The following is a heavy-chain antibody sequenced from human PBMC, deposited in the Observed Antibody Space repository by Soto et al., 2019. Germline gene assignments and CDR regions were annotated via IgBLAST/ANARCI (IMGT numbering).Heavy chain of an antibody. D-gene: IGHD5-12*01. J-gene: IGHJ4*02. CDR1: GYTFTSYY. CDR2: ISANNGNT. Sequence: ASVKVSCKASGYTFTSYYMHWVRQAPGQGLEWMGRISANNGNTNYAQKLQGRVTMTTDTSTSTAYMELRSLRSDDTAVYYCAVGDGYNFDYWGQGTLVTVSS. V-gene: IGHV1-18*04. CDR3: AVGDGYNFDY.